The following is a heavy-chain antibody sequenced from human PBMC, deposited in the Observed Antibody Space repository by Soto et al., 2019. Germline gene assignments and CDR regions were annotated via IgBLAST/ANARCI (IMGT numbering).Heavy chain of an antibody. CDR2: INHSGST. CDR1: GGSFSGYY. Sequence: PPATKSLTTSVYGGSFSGYYWSWIRQPTRKGLEWIGEINHSGSTNYNPSLKSRVTISVDTSKNQFSLKLSSVTAADTAVYYCARGRIGLLWFGERYYYGMDVWGQGTTGTV. J-gene: IGHJ6*02. D-gene: IGHD3-10*01. V-gene: IGHV4-34*01. CDR3: ARGRIGLLWFGERYYYGMDV.